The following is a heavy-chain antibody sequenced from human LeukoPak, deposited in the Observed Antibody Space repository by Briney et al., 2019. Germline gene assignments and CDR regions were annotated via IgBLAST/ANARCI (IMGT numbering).Heavy chain of an antibody. D-gene: IGHD5-18*01. Sequence: ASVKVSCKASGCTFTSYYMHWVRQAPGQGLEWMGIINPSGGSTSYAQKFQGRVTMTRDTSTSTVYMELSSLRSEDTAVYYCARDPLFNGYSYGFFDYWGQGTLVTVSS. CDR3: ARDPLFNGYSYGFFDY. J-gene: IGHJ4*02. CDR2: INPSGGST. V-gene: IGHV1-46*01. CDR1: GCTFTSYY.